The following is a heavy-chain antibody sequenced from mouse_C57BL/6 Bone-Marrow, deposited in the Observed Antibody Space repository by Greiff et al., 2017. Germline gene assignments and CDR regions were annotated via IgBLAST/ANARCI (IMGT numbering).Heavy chain of an antibody. V-gene: IGHV1-50*01. D-gene: IGHD3-3*01. CDR2: IDPSDSYT. CDR1: GYTFTSYW. J-gene: IGHJ3*01. Sequence: QVQLQQPGAELVKPGASVKLSCKASGYTFTSYWMQWVKQRPGQGLEWIGEIDPSDSYTNYNQKFKGKATLTVDTSSSTAYMELSSLTNEDSAVYYCTGWSFAYGGQGTLVTVSA. CDR3: TGWSFAY.